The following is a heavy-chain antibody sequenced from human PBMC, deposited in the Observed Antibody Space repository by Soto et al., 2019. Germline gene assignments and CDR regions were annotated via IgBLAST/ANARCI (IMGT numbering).Heavy chain of an antibody. CDR1: GFTFSSYA. J-gene: IGHJ4*02. D-gene: IGHD6-19*01. CDR3: ARGGYNGWSLDY. V-gene: IGHV3-33*01. Sequence: GGSLRLSCAASGFTFSSYAMHWVRQAPGKGLEWVALIWYDGSKKYYADSVGGRFTISRDNSKNTLYLQLNSLRAEDTAVYYCARGGYNGWSLDYWSQGTLVTVSS. CDR2: IWYDGSKK.